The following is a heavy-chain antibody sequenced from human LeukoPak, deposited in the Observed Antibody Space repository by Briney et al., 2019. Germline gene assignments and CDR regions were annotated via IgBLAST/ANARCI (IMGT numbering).Heavy chain of an antibody. CDR2: IYYSGST. J-gene: IGHJ3*02. CDR3: ARSKGRDAFDI. CDR1: GGSISSYY. V-gene: IGHV4-59*08. Sequence: SETLSLTCTVSGGSISSYYWSWIRQPPGKGLEWIGYIYYSGSTNYNPSLKSRVTISVDTSKNQFSLKLSSVTAADTAVYYCARSKGRDAFDIWAKGQWSPSLQ.